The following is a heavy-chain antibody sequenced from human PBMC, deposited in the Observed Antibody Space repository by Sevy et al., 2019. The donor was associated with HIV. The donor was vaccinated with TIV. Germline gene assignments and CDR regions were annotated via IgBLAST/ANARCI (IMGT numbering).Heavy chain of an antibody. CDR1: GYTFTGYY. Sequence: ASVKLSCNASGYTFTGYYMHWVRQAPGQGLEWMGWINPNSGGTNYAQKFKGRVTMTRDTSISTAYMELGRLRSDDTAVYYCARDRGVYCSSASCYYYYYGMDVWGQGTTVTVSS. J-gene: IGHJ6*02. D-gene: IGHD2-2*01. CDR3: ARDRGVYCSSASCYYYYYGMDV. CDR2: INPNSGGT. V-gene: IGHV1-2*02.